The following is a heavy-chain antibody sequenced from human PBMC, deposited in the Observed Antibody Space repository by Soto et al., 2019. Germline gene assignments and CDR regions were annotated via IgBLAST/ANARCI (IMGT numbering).Heavy chain of an antibody. CDR2: ISGSGGST. CDR3: AKDTYYYDSSGYYFAFDI. V-gene: IGHV3-23*01. D-gene: IGHD3-22*01. CDR1: GFTFSSYA. J-gene: IGHJ3*02. Sequence: PGGSLRLSCAASGFTFSSYAMSWVLQAPGKGLEWVSAISGSGGSTYYADSVKGRFTISRDNPKNTLYLQMNSLRAEDTAVYYCAKDTYYYDSSGYYFAFDIWGQGTMVTVSS.